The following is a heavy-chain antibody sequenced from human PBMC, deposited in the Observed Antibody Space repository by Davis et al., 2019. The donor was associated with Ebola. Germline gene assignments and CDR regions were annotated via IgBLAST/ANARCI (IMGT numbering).Heavy chain of an antibody. Sequence: ASVKVSCKASGYTFNSSYIHWVRQAPGQGLEWMGIINPSGGSTTYAQKFQGRVTMTRDTSTRTVYMELSSLRSEDTAVYYCARGRGHYESSGGDFWGQGTLVTVSS. CDR1: GYTFNSSY. D-gene: IGHD3-22*01. CDR3: ARGRGHYESSGGDF. CDR2: INPSGGST. J-gene: IGHJ4*02. V-gene: IGHV1-46*02.